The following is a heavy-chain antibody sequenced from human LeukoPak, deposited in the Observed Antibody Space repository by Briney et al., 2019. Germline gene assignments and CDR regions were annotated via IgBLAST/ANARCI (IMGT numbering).Heavy chain of an antibody. V-gene: IGHV4-34*01. CDR2: INHSGST. Sequence: SETLSLTCAVYGGSFSDYYWSWIRQPPGKGLEWIGEINHSGSTNYNPSLKSRVTISVDTSKNQFSLMLSSVTAADTAVYYCARGGYSNGFDYWGQGTLVTVSS. CDR3: ARGGYSNGFDY. D-gene: IGHD5-18*01. J-gene: IGHJ4*02. CDR1: GGSFSDYY.